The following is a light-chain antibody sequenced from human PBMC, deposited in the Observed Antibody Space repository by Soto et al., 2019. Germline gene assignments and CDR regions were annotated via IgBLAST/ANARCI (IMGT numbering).Light chain of an antibody. J-gene: IGLJ2*01. CDR3: SSYGGINTVV. CDR1: SSDVGGYNY. V-gene: IGLV2-8*01. Sequence: QSALTQPPSASGSPGQSVTISCTGSSSDVGGYNYVYWYQQHPGKAPKLMIYEVSKRPSGVPDRLSGSKSGNTASLTVSGLQADDEDDYYCSSYGGINTVVFGGGTKLTVL. CDR2: EVS.